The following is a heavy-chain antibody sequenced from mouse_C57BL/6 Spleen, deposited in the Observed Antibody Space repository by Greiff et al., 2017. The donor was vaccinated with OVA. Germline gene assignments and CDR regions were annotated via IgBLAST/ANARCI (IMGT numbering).Heavy chain of an antibody. CDR1: GFTFSNYW. CDR2: IRLKSDNYAT. V-gene: IGHV6-3*01. D-gene: IGHD1-1*01. CDR3: AGREYYGSSYVCYFDY. Sequence: EVMLVESGGGLVQPGGSMKLSCVASGFTFSNYWMNWVRQSPEKGLEWVAQIRLKSDNYATHYAESVKGRFTISRDDSKSSVYLQMNNLSAEDTGIYYCAGREYYGSSYVCYFDYWGQGTTLTVSS. J-gene: IGHJ2*01.